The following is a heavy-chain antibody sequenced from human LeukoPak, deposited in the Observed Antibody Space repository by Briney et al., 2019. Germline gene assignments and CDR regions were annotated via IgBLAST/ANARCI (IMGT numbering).Heavy chain of an antibody. J-gene: IGHJ4*02. CDR3: ARRGSGSNGDYDY. CDR1: GYYFTSYW. D-gene: IGHD3-10*01. V-gene: IGHV5-51*01. Sequence: PGESLKISCKASGYYFTSYWIAWVRQMPGKGLEWMGIIYAGDSDTRYSPSFQGQVTMSVDKSLSTAFLQWRSLKASDSAMYYCARRGSGSNGDYDYWGQGTLVTVCS. CDR2: IYAGDSDT.